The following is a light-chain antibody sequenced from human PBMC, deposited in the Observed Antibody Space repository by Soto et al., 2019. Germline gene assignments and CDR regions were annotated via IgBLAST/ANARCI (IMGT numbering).Light chain of an antibody. Sequence: EAVLTQSPATLSVSPGEGATLSCRASQNVATNLAWYQQRPGQAPRLLMYGASTRATGIPARFSGSGSGTEFTLTISSLQSEDFAVYYCQQYNNWPLTFGGGTKVDIK. CDR1: QNVATN. J-gene: IGKJ4*01. CDR3: QQYNNWPLT. CDR2: GAS. V-gene: IGKV3-15*01.